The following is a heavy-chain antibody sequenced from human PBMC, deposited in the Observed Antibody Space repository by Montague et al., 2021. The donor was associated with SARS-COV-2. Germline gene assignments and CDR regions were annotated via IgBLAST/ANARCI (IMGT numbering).Heavy chain of an antibody. Sequence: TLSLTCTVSGGSISSGSYYWSWIRQPAGKGLEWIGRIYTSGSTNYNPSLKSRVTISVDTSKNQFSLKLSSVTAADTAVYYCAREAPGRCSGGSCSLDNWSDPWGQGTLVTASS. CDR2: IYTSGST. V-gene: IGHV4-61*02. CDR1: GGSISSGSYY. CDR3: AREAPGRCSGGSCSLDNWSDP. J-gene: IGHJ5*02. D-gene: IGHD2-15*01.